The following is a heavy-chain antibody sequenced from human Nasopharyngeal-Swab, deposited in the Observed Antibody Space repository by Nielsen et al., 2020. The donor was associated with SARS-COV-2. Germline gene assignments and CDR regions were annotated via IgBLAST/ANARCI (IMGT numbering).Heavy chain of an antibody. CDR1: GFTFSSYA. J-gene: IGHJ4*02. CDR2: ISGSGGSP. Sequence: GGSLRLSCAASGFTFSSYAMSWVRQAPGKGLEWVSAISGSGGSPYYADSVKGRFTISRDNSKNTLYLQMNSLRAEDTAVYYCAKVSWEWELLRWYFDYWGQGTLVTVSS. CDR3: AKVSWEWELLRWYFDY. D-gene: IGHD1-26*01. V-gene: IGHV3-23*01.